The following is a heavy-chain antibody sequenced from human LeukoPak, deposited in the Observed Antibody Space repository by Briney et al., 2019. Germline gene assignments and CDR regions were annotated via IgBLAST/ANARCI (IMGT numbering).Heavy chain of an antibody. CDR3: ARRGIAAAGSFDY. D-gene: IGHD6-13*01. Sequence: GESLKISCRGSGYSFTGYWIGWVRQMPGKGLEWMGIIYPGDSDTRYSPSFQGQVTISADKSISTAYLQWSSLKASDTAMYYCARRGIAAAGSFDYWGQGTLVTVSS. CDR1: GYSFTGYW. V-gene: IGHV5-51*01. J-gene: IGHJ4*02. CDR2: IYPGDSDT.